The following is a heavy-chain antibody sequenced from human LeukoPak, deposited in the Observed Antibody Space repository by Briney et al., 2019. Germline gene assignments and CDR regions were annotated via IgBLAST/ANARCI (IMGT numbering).Heavy chain of an antibody. CDR3: ARDSSSWSYYYYGMDV. CDR1: GFTFSSYG. CDR2: IWYDGSNK. D-gene: IGHD6-13*01. J-gene: IGHJ6*02. V-gene: IGHV3-33*01. Sequence: GGSLRLSCAASGFTFSSYGMHWVRQAPGKGLEWVAVIWYDGSNKYYAGSVKGRFTISRDNSKNTLYLQMNSLRAEDTAVYYCARDSSSWSYYYYGMDVWGQGTTVTVSS.